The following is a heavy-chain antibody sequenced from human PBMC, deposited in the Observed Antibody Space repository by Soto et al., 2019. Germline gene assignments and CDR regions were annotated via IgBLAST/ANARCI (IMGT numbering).Heavy chain of an antibody. CDR1: GGTFSSYG. J-gene: IGHJ4*02. CDR2: IIPMFGTA. Sequence: ASVKVSCKAAGGTFSSYGISWVRQAPGQGLEWMGGIIPMFGTATHTQNFQGRLTITADESTSTVYMELSSLRSEDTAVYFCARSVGVTTLSYLDYWGQGTLVTVSS. D-gene: IGHD1-26*01. V-gene: IGHV1-69*13. CDR3: ARSVGVTTLSYLDY.